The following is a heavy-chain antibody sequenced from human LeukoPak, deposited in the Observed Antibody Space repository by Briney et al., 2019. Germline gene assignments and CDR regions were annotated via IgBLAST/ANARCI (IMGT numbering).Heavy chain of an antibody. CDR2: IKHDGSEK. V-gene: IGHV3-7*05. CDR1: GFTFSDHW. Sequence: GGSLRLSCVATGFTFSDHWMSWVRQAPGKGLECVANIKHDGSEKNYVDSVKGRFTISRDNAKNSLHLQMNSLRAEDTAVYYCARISYYFGYWGQGTLVTVSS. CDR3: ARISYYFGY. J-gene: IGHJ4*02. D-gene: IGHD3-16*01.